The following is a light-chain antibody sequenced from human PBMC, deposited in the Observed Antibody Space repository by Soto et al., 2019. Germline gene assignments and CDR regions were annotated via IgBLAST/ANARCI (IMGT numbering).Light chain of an antibody. CDR3: QQTHTTFT. CDR1: QSISTY. CDR2: AAS. J-gene: IGKJ4*01. V-gene: IGKV1-39*01. Sequence: DIQMTQSPSSLSASVGDRVTITCRASQSISTYLNWYQQKPGKVPKLLIYAASSLQSGVPSRLSGSGSGTDYTLTNSRLQPEDFATYYCQQTHTTFTFGGGTTVEIK.